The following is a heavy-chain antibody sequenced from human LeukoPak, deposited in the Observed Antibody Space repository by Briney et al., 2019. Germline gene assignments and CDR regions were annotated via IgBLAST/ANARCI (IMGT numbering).Heavy chain of an antibody. CDR1: GFTVSSSY. J-gene: IGHJ4*02. CDR2: IYSGEST. Sequence: GGPVRLSCAASGFTVSSSYKSWVRQAPGKGLEWISVIYSGESTYYAYSVKGRFTISIDNSKNTLYLQMKSLRAEDTAVYYCARRNYYDSSAVDSNFDYWGQGTLV. V-gene: IGHV3-66*01. CDR3: ARRNYYDSSAVDSNFDY. D-gene: IGHD3-22*01.